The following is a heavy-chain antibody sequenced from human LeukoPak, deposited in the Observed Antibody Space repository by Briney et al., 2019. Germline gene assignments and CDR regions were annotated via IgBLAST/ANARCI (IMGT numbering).Heavy chain of an antibody. V-gene: IGHV4-39*07. D-gene: IGHD3-22*01. Sequence: SETLSLTCTVSGGSISSSSHYWGWIRQPPGKGLEWIGSMYYRGSTYHNPSLKSRVTISVDTSKNQFSLKLSSVTAADTAVYYCARAFGSYYDSSGYYSYWGQGTLVTVSS. J-gene: IGHJ4*02. CDR1: GGSISSSSHY. CDR3: ARAFGSYYDSSGYYSY. CDR2: MYYRGST.